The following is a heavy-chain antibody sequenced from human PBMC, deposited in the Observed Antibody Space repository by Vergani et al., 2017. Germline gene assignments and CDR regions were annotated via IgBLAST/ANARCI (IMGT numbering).Heavy chain of an antibody. J-gene: IGHJ6*02. CDR2: FYTGGGT. Sequence: QVQLQESGPGLVRPSQTLSLTCTVSGGSISSGSYYWSWFRQPAGKGREWIGRFYTGGGTSYNPSLRRRVTISVDTSKNQFSLQLCSVTAADTAVYYCARRPLYSTTWPSLLLDMDVWGQGTTVTVSS. V-gene: IGHV4-61*02. CDR1: GGSISSGSYY. D-gene: IGHD6-13*01. CDR3: ARRPLYSTTWPSLLLDMDV.